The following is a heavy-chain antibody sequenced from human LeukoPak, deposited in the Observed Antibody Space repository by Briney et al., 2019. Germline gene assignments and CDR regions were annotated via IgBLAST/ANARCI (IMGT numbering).Heavy chain of an antibody. CDR2: IYSGGST. CDR3: ARGGTYYDFWSGYYNEYYFDY. V-gene: IGHV3-53*04. D-gene: IGHD3-3*01. CDR1: GFTVSSNY. J-gene: IGHJ4*02. Sequence: GGSLRLSCAASGFTVSSNYMSWVRQAPGKGLEWVSVIYSGGSTYYADSVKGRFTISRHNSKNTLYLQMNSLRAEDTAVYYCARGGTYYDFWSGYYNEYYFDYWGQGTLVTVSS.